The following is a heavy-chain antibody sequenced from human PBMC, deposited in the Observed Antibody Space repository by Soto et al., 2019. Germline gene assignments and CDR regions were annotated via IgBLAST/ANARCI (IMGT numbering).Heavy chain of an antibody. CDR3: ARDQLTADTEMVTTEYFQH. CDR1: GFTFSRYG. D-gene: IGHD5-18*01. Sequence: QVQLVESGGGVVQPGRSLRLSCAASGFTFSRYGMHWVRQAPGKGLEWVAVIWYDGSNKYYADSVKGRFTISRDNSKNTLYLKMNSLSAEDTAVYYCARDQLTADTEMVTTEYFQHWGQGTLVTVSS. J-gene: IGHJ1*01. CDR2: IWYDGSNK. V-gene: IGHV3-33*01.